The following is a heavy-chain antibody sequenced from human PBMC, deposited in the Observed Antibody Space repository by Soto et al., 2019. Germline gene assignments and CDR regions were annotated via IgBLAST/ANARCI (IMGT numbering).Heavy chain of an antibody. J-gene: IGHJ6*02. CDR2: INPKSGGT. CDR3: ARGDSTDCSNGVCSFFYNHDMDV. D-gene: IGHD2-8*01. V-gene: IGHV1-2*01. CDR1: GYSFTDYH. Sequence: ASLNGSCKASGYSFTDYHIHWVRQAPGQGLEWRGRINPKSGGTSTAQKFQGWVTSTTDTSISTASMELTRLTSDDTAIYYCARGDSTDCSNGVCSFFYNHDMDVWGQGTTVTVSS.